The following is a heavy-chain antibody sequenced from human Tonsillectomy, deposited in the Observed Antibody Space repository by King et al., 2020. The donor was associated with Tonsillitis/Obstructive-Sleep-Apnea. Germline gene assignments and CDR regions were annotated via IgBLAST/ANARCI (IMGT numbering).Heavy chain of an antibody. V-gene: IGHV2-5*02. Sequence: TLKESGPTLVKPTQTLTLTCTFSGFSFSTSGVGVGWIRQPPGEALEWLALIYWDDDERYSPSLKSRLTITKDTSKNQVVLTMTNMDPVATATYYCTHSPPRVDWLLWYYFDYWGQGTLVTVSS. D-gene: IGHD3-9*01. J-gene: IGHJ4*02. CDR2: IYWDDDE. CDR1: GFSFSTSGVG. CDR3: THSPPRVDWLLWYYFDY.